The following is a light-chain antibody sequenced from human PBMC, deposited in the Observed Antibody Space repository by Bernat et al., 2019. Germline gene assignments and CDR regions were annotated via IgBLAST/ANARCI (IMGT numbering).Light chain of an antibody. Sequence: EIVLTQSPGTLSLSPGERATLSCRASQSVSSSYLAWYQQKPGQAPRLLIYGASSRPTGIPDRFSGSGSGTDFTLTISRLEPEDFAVYYCQQYGSSPWGFGKGTKVEIK. V-gene: IGKV3-20*01. J-gene: IGKJ1*01. CDR2: GAS. CDR1: QSVSSSY. CDR3: QQYGSSPWG.